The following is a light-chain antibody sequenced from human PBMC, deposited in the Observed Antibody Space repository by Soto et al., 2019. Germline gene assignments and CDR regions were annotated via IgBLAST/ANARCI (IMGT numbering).Light chain of an antibody. Sequence: EIVMTQSPATLSVSPGERATVSCRTSQNINNNLAWYQQRPGRAPRLLIYSASTRANGIPDRFSGSGSGTEFTLTISSLQSEDFAVYYCTQSTKWPWTFGRGTKVDIK. CDR2: SAS. CDR1: QNINNN. V-gene: IGKV3-15*01. CDR3: TQSTKWPWT. J-gene: IGKJ1*01.